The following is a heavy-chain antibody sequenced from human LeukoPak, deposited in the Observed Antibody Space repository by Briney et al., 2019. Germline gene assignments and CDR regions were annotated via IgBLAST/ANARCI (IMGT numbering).Heavy chain of an antibody. CDR2: TYYRSKWSS. D-gene: IGHD3-16*02. CDR1: GDSVSSNSAT. J-gene: IGHJ4*02. V-gene: IGHV6-1*01. CDR3: ARYYRGYFDS. Sequence: SQTLSLTCVISGDSVSSNSATWNWIRQSPSRGLEWLGRTYYRSKWSSDYAVSVKGRITINPDTSKNQFSLQLNSVTPDDTAVYYCARYYRGYFDSWGQETLVTVSS.